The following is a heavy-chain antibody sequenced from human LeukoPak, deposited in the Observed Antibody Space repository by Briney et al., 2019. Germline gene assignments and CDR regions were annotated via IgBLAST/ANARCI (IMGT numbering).Heavy chain of an antibody. D-gene: IGHD2-15*01. CDR2: MNPNSGNT. J-gene: IGHJ4*02. V-gene: IGHV1-8*01. CDR3: AREVGYCSGGSCRYYFDY. CDR1: GYTFTSYD. Sequence: GASVKVSCKASGYTFTSYDINWVRQATGQGLEWMGWMNPNSGNTGYAQKFQGRVTMTRNTSISTAYMELSSLRSEDTAVYYCAREVGYCSGGSCRYYFDYWGQGTLVTVSS.